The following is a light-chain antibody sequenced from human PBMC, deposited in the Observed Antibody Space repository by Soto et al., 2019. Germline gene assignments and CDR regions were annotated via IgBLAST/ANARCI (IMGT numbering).Light chain of an antibody. CDR3: SSYTSSSTFVV. V-gene: IGLV2-14*01. CDR2: EVS. CDR1: DTDVGGYNY. Sequence: QSALSQPASVSGSPGQSITISCTGTDTDVGGYNYVSWYQHHPGKAPRLMIYEVSSRPSGVSNRFSGSKSGNTASLTISGLQAEDEADYYCSSYTSSSTFVVFGGGTKLTVL. J-gene: IGLJ2*01.